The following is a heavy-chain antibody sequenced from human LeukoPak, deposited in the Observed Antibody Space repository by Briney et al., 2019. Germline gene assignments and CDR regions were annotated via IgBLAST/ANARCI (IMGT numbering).Heavy chain of an antibody. V-gene: IGHV3-23*01. Sequence: GSLRLSCAASGFTFSSYAMSWVRQAPGKGLEWVSAISGSGGSTYYADSVKGRFTISRDNSKNTLYLQMNSLRAEDTAVYYCAKVGVRIAVAGTSGLDYWGQGTLVTVSS. J-gene: IGHJ4*02. CDR2: ISGSGGST. CDR3: AKVGVRIAVAGTSGLDY. CDR1: GFTFSSYA. D-gene: IGHD6-19*01.